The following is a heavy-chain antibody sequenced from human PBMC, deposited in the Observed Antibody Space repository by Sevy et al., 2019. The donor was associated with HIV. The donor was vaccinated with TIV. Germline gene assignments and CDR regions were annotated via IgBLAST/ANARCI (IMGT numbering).Heavy chain of an antibody. CDR2: IAYDGGNK. CDR3: ARKGGYSNYDGAYYFDY. V-gene: IGHV3-30-3*01. D-gene: IGHD4-4*01. Sequence: GGSLRLSCAASGFTFSSYAMHWVRQAPGKGLEWVAVIAYDGGNKYYADSVKGRFTISRDNSKNTLYLQMNSLRAEDTAVYYCARKGGYSNYDGAYYFDYWGQGTLVTVSS. CDR1: GFTFSSYA. J-gene: IGHJ4*01.